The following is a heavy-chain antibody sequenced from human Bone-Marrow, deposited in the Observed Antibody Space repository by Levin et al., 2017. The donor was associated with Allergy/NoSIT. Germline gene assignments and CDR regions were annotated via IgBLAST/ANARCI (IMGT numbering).Heavy chain of an antibody. CDR2: IYFNGLT. D-gene: IGHD3-16*01. Sequence: KPGGSLRLSCAVSGASITSFYWGWVRQSPGKGLEWVGYIYFNGLTNYNPSLDGRVTISIDQSKTRFSLDLTSVTAADTAVYYCAGGRALARHSYYFDNWGQGTLVTVSS. J-gene: IGHJ4*02. V-gene: IGHV4-59*01. CDR3: AGGRALARHSYYFDN. CDR1: GASITSFY.